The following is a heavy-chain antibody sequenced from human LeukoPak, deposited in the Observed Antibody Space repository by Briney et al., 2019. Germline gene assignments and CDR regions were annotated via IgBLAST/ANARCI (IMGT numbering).Heavy chain of an antibody. CDR2: INPNSGGT. D-gene: IGHD1-26*01. CDR1: GYTFTSYG. V-gene: IGHV1-2*02. Sequence: ASVKVSCKASGYTFTSYGISWVRQAPGQGLEWMGWINPNSGGTNYAQKFQGRVTMTRDTSISTAYMELSRLRSDDTAVYYCARDTPIVGGNPSGMDVWGQGTTVTVSS. CDR3: ARDTPIVGGNPSGMDV. J-gene: IGHJ6*02.